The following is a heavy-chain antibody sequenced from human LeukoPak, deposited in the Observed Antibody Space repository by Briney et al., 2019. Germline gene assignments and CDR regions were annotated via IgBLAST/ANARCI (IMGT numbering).Heavy chain of an antibody. J-gene: IGHJ5*02. CDR1: GYTFTGYY. D-gene: IGHD2-2*01. CDR2: INPNSGGT. V-gene: IGHV1-2*02. Sequence: ASVKVSCKASGYTFTGYYMHWVRQAPGQGLEWMGWINPNSGGTNYAQKFQGRVTMTRDTSISTAYMELSRLRSDDTAVYYCARDLGAGDIVVVPAAMCWFDPWGQGTLVTVSS. CDR3: ARDLGAGDIVVVPAAMCWFDP.